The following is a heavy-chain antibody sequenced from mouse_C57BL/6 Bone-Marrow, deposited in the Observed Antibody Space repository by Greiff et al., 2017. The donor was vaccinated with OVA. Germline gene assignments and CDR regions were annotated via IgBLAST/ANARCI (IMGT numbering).Heavy chain of an antibody. Sequence: QVQLQQPGAELVKPGASVKLSCKASGYTFTSYWMQWVKQRPGQGLEWIGEIDPSDSSTNYNQQFKGKATLTVEPSSSTAYMQLSSLTSEDSAVYYCARDYYDYDWCAYWGQGTLVTVSA. J-gene: IGHJ3*01. CDR2: IDPSDSST. D-gene: IGHD2-4*01. V-gene: IGHV1-50*01. CDR3: ARDYYDYDWCAY. CDR1: GYTFTSYW.